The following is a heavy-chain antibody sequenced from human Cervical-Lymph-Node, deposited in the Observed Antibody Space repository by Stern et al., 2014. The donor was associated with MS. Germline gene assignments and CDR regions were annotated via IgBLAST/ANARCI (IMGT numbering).Heavy chain of an antibody. CDR3: GRRVWGSGGFDY. CDR2: IYPDDSDT. V-gene: IGHV5-51*01. CDR1: GSRLTAYR. D-gene: IGHD7-27*01. J-gene: IGHJ4*02. Sequence: EVQLVEYGAEVKKPGESLKISCKGSGSRLTAYRIGWVRQVPGKGLEGRGVIYPDDSDTRLNPSFQGQVTFSADKSINTVYLHWSSLEASDSALYYCGRRVWGSGGFDYWGQGTLVTVSS.